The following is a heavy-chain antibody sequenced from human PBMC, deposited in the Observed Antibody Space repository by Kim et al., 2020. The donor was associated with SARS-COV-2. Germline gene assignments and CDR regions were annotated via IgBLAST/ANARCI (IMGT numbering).Heavy chain of an antibody. Sequence: LSLTCTVSGDSISRSSNYWGWLRQPPGTGLEWIGSINYSGNTYYNPSLKSRVTISVDTSKNQFSLKMRSVTAADTAVYYCARLVSENSAVEYWGQGTLVTVSS. V-gene: IGHV4-39*01. CDR2: INYSGNT. CDR3: ARLVSENSAVEY. CDR1: GDSISRSSNY. J-gene: IGHJ4*02.